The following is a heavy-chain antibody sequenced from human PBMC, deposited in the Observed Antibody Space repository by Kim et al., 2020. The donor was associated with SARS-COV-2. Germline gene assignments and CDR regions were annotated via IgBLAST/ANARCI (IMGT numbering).Heavy chain of an antibody. Sequence: SETLSLTCTVSGGSISSYYWSWIRQPPGKGLEWIGYIYYSGSTNYNPSLKSRVTISVDTSKNQFSLKLSSVTAADTAVYYCVRATLTEHIVVVTGFDPWGQGTLVTVSS. D-gene: IGHD2-21*02. CDR2: IYYSGST. V-gene: IGHV4-59*13. CDR3: VRATLTEHIVVVTGFDP. J-gene: IGHJ5*02. CDR1: GGSISSYY.